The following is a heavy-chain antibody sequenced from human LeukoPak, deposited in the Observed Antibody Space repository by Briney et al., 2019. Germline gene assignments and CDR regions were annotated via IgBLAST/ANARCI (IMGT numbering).Heavy chain of an antibody. CDR3: ASRANHHYYYYYYMDV. D-gene: IGHD1-14*01. V-gene: IGHV1-69*06. J-gene: IGHJ6*03. Sequence: GASVKVSCKASGGTFSSYAISWVRQAPGQGLEVMGGIIPSFGTANYAQKFQGRVTITADKSTSTAYMELSSLRSEDTAVYYCASRANHHYYYYYYMDVWGKGTTVTVSS. CDR1: GGTFSSYA. CDR2: IIPSFGTA.